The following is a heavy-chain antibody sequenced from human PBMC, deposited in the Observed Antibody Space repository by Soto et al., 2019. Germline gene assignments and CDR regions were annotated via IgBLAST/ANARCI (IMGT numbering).Heavy chain of an antibody. D-gene: IGHD5-18*01. CDR2: IYYSGST. V-gene: IGHV4-59*08. CDR1: GGSISSYY. Sequence: QVQLQESGPGLVKPSETLSLTCTVSGGSISSYYWSWIRQPPGKGLEWIGYIYYSGSTNYNPSLQSRVNVSVDTSKRQFSLVLSFVTSADTDVYYCASRYGSCFDYWVQGTLVTVSS. J-gene: IGHJ4*02. CDR3: ASRYGSCFDY.